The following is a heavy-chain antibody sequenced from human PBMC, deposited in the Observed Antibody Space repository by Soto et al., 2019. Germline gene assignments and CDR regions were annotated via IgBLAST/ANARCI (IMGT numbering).Heavy chain of an antibody. D-gene: IGHD3-22*01. CDR2: IYYSGST. CDR1: SGSITDYY. CDR3: ARHRRYYYDSRGYSPLDAFEI. V-gene: IGHV4-59*08. J-gene: IGHJ3*02. Sequence: SGTLSLTCTVSSGSITDYYCSWIRQPPGKGLEWIGYIYYSGSTNYNPSLKSRVTISVDTSKNQFSLKLSSVTAADTAVYYCARHRRYYYDSRGYSPLDAFEIWGQGTMVTVSS.